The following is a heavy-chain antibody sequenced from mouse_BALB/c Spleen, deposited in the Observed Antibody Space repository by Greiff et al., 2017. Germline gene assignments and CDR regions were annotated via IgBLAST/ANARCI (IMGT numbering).Heavy chain of an antibody. D-gene: IGHD2-2*01. CDR1: GYTFTSYW. CDR3: ARYGYEEAWFAY. CDR2: INPSTGYT. J-gene: IGHJ3*01. Sequence: VQLQQSGAELAKPGASVKMSCKASGYTFTSYWMHWVKQRPGQGLEWIGYINPSTGYTEYNQKFKDKATLTADKSSSTAYMQLSSLTSEDSAVYYCARYGYEEAWFAYWGQGTLVTVSA. V-gene: IGHV1-7*01.